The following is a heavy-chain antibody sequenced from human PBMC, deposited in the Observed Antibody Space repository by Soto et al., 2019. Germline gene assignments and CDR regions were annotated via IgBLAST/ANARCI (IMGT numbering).Heavy chain of an antibody. D-gene: IGHD6-6*01. Sequence: SETLSLTCTVSGGSISSGGYYWSWIRQHPGKGLEWIGYIYYSGSTYYNPSLKSRVTISVDTSKNQFSLKLSSVTAADTAVYYCARGEQLVSYWFDPWGQGTLVTVSS. CDR2: IYYSGST. V-gene: IGHV4-31*03. CDR1: GGSISSGGYY. J-gene: IGHJ5*02. CDR3: ARGEQLVSYWFDP.